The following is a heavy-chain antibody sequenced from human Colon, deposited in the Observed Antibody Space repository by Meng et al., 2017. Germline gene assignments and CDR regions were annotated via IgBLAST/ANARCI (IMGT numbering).Heavy chain of an antibody. Sequence: EVQLVESGGGLIQRGGSLRLSCAAAGFTVSSNYMNWVRQAPGKGREGVLFIFSSGITSYADSVKGRFTISRDDSKNTVYLKMNSLRAENTAVYYCARDPGGGGAYFDYWGRGTLVTVSS. V-gene: IGHV3-53*01. CDR2: IFSSGIT. CDR1: GFTVSSNY. D-gene: IGHD2-15*01. CDR3: ARDPGGGGAYFDY. J-gene: IGHJ4*02.